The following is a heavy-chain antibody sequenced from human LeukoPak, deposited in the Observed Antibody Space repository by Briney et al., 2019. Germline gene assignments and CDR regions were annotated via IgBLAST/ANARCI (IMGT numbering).Heavy chain of an antibody. CDR1: GFTFSTYA. Sequence: GGSLRLSCAASGFTFSTYAMSWVRQAPGKGLECVSTISGTGGSTYYADSVKGRFTISRDNSKNTLYLQMNSLRVEDTAVYFCARDPGAFPYFFDCWGQGTLVTVSS. CDR2: ISGTGGST. CDR3: ARDPGAFPYFFDC. D-gene: IGHD4/OR15-4a*01. J-gene: IGHJ4*02. V-gene: IGHV3-23*01.